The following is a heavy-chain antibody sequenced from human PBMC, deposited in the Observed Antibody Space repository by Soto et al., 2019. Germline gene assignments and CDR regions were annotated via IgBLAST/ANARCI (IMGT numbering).Heavy chain of an antibody. CDR3: TTDDPINRD. Sequence: EVQLVESGGGLVQAGESLRVSCAASGFTFSNAWMSWVRQAPGKGLEWVGRIKSKTNGGTTDYAAPVKGRFSISRDDSKNTLNLQMNSLKTEDTAVYYCTTDDPINRDWGQGTLVTVSS. CDR1: GFTFSNAW. V-gene: IGHV3-15*01. J-gene: IGHJ4*02. CDR2: IKSKTNGGTT.